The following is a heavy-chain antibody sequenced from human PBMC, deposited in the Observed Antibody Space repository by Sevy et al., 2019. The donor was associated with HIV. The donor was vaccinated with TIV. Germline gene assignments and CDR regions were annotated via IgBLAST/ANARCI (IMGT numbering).Heavy chain of an antibody. CDR1: GFTFSTYG. J-gene: IGHJ3*02. V-gene: IGHV3-33*01. CDR3: ARERGPFDAFVI. Sequence: GGSLRLSCVASGFTFSTYGMHWVRQAPGKGLEWVAVIWYNGINKYYADSVKGRFTIFRDNSRNTLDLQMNSLTVEDTAVYYCARERGPFDAFVIWGHGTMVTVSS. CDR2: IWYNGINK. D-gene: IGHD3-10*01.